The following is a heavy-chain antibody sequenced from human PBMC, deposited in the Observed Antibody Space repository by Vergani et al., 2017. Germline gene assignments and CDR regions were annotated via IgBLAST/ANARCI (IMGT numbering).Heavy chain of an antibody. CDR1: GLTVSSNY. Sequence: EVQLVESGGGLVQPGGSLRLSCAASGLTVSSNYLSWLRQAPGEGLEWVSIIYCGDNTYYVGSVKGRFTSSGHSSKNTLFLQMNSLRAEDTAVYYCARDNSGYDYDYGTDVWGQGTTVTVSS. D-gene: IGHD5-12*01. V-gene: IGHV3-53*04. CDR2: IYCGDNT. J-gene: IGHJ6*02. CDR3: ARDNSGYDYDYGTDV.